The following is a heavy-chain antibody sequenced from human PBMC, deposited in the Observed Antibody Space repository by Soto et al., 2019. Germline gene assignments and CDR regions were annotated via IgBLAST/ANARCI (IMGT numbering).Heavy chain of an antibody. Sequence: QVQLVESGGGVVQPGRSLRLSCAASGFTFSSYAMHWVRQAPGKGLEWVAVISYDGSNKYYADSVKGRFTISRDNSXNTXXLXXXXXXXXXXXXXXXXXEXYCSGGSCYSFWYYYYGMDVW. V-gene: IGHV3-30-3*01. J-gene: IGHJ6*01. CDR3: XXEXYCSGGSCYSFWYYYYGMDV. D-gene: IGHD2-15*01. CDR1: GFTFSSYA. CDR2: ISYDGSNK.